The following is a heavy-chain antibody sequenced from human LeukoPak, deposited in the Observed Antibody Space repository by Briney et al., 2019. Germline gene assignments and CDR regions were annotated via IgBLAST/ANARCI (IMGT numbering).Heavy chain of an antibody. CDR2: INPSGGST. CDR3: ARSRLWSPRDAFDI. D-gene: IGHD3-16*01. V-gene: IGHV1-46*01. J-gene: IGHJ3*02. Sequence: VASVKVSCKASGYTFTSYDINWVRQAPGQGLEWMGMINPSGGSTSYAQKFQGRVTMTRDMSTSTVYMELSSLRSEDTAVYYCARSRLWSPRDAFDIWGQGTMVTVSS. CDR1: GYTFTSYD.